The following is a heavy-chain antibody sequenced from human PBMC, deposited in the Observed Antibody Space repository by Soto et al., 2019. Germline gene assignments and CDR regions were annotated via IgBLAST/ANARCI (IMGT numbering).Heavy chain of an antibody. CDR2: IYYSGST. J-gene: IGHJ4*02. Sequence: SETLSLTCTVSGGSISGYYWSWIRQPPGKGLEWIGYIYYSGSTNYNPSLKSRVTISVDTSKNQFSLKLSSVTAADTAVYYCARAVEMATTVDYWGQGTLVTVSS. V-gene: IGHV4-59*01. D-gene: IGHD5-12*01. CDR3: ARAVEMATTVDY. CDR1: GGSISGYY.